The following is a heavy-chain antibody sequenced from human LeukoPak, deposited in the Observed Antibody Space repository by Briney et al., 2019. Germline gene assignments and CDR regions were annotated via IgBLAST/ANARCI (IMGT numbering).Heavy chain of an antibody. D-gene: IGHD3-22*01. Sequence: ASVKVSCKASGYTFTNYGISWVRQAPGQGLEWMGWISAYNGNTNYAQKLQGRVTMTTDTSTSTAYMELRSLRSDDTAVYYCARYSYDSSGYPFDYWGQGTLVTVSS. CDR3: ARYSYDSSGYPFDY. V-gene: IGHV1-18*01. J-gene: IGHJ4*02. CDR1: GYTFTNYG. CDR2: ISAYNGNT.